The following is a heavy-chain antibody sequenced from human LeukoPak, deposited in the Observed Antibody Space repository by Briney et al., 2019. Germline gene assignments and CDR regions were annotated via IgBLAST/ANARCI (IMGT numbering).Heavy chain of an antibody. J-gene: IGHJ5*02. V-gene: IGHV1-2*02. CDR1: GYSFTDYY. CDR2: INTKSGRT. D-gene: IGHD3-3*01. CDR3: ARADFIDAGPYLIGP. Sequence: ASVRVSCKTSGYSFTDYYIHWVRQAPGQGLEWMGWINTKSGRTSSARKFQGKVTMTRDPSITTVYMDMAWLTSDDTAIYFCARADFIDAGPYLIGPWGQGTLVTVSS.